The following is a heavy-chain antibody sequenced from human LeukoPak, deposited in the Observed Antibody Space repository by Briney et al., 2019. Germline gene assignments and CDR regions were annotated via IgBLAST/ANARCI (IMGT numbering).Heavy chain of an antibody. CDR1: GDSIGSGDYY. V-gene: IGHV4-30-4*01. D-gene: IGHD3-3*01. CDR3: AISRYGMDV. J-gene: IGHJ6*02. Sequence: PSQTLSLTSTVSGDSIGSGDYYWSWIRQSPGKGLEWLGYIHDSGSTYYNPSLKSRVTMAVDTSKNQFSLKLSSVTAADTAVYYCAISRYGMDVWGQGTTVTVSS. CDR2: IHDSGST.